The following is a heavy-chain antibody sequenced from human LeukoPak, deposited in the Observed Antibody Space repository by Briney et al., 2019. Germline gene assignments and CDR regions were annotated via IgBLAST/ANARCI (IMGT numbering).Heavy chain of an antibody. CDR2: ISYDGTYK. D-gene: IGHD3-10*01. V-gene: IGHV3-30*18. J-gene: IGHJ4*02. Sequence: GGSLRLSCAASGFTFSSYGMHWVRQAPGKGLEWVAVISYDGTYKYYAGSVKGRFTISRDNSKNTLYLQMNSLRAEDTAVYYCAKGYYGSGSYKAPYFDYWGQGTLVTVSS. CDR1: GFTFSSYG. CDR3: AKGYYGSGSYKAPYFDY.